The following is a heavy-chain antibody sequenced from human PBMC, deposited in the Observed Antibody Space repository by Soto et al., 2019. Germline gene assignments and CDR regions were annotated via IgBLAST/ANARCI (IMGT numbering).Heavy chain of an antibody. D-gene: IGHD2-21*01. CDR2: ISRDGGTK. Sequence: QVQLVESGGGVVQPGRSLRLSCAVSGFTVSTYGMHWVRQAPGKGLEWVAVISRDGGTKYYADSVKGRFTNSRDNSRNTLFLEMNSLRDDDMAFYYCPGEVASGYWGQGTLVTVSS. CDR3: PGEVASGY. V-gene: IGHV3-30*03. J-gene: IGHJ4*02. CDR1: GFTVSTYG.